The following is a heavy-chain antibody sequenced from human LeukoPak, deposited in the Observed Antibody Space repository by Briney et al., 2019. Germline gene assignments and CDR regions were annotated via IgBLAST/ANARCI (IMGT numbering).Heavy chain of an antibody. D-gene: IGHD4-23*01. CDR3: ASHDYGDKFDP. CDR2: INTNTGNP. Sequence: GASVTVSCKASGYTFTSYAMNWVRQAPGQGLEWMGWINTNTGNPTYAQGFTGRFVFSLDTSVSTAYLQISSLKAEDTAVYYCASHDYGDKFDPWGQGTLVTVSS. V-gene: IGHV7-4-1*02. CDR1: GYTFTSYA. J-gene: IGHJ5*02.